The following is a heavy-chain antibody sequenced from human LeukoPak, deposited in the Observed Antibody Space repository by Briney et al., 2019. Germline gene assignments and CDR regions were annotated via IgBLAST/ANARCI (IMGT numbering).Heavy chain of an antibody. V-gene: IGHV3-23*01. Sequence: GGSLRLSCAASGFTFRTYAMSWVRQAPGNGLEWVSGISGSGDGTYYADSVKGRFTISRDNSKSALYLQMNSLRAEDTAVYYCASSSSTNAWYYFDSWGQGTLVTVSS. CDR3: ASSSSTNAWYYFDS. D-gene: IGHD3-16*01. CDR2: ISGSGDGT. J-gene: IGHJ4*02. CDR1: GFTFRTYA.